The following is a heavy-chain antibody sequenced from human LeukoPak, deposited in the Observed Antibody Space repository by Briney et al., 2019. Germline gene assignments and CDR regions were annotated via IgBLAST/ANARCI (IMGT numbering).Heavy chain of an antibody. CDR2: INHSGST. CDR3: ARSHRRSGSYALYYYYGMDV. CDR1: GGSFSGYY. V-gene: IGHV4-34*01. Sequence: SETLSLTYAVYGGSFSGYYWSWIRQPPGKGLEWIGEINHSGSTNYNPSLKSRVTISVDTSKNQFSLKLSSVTAADTAVYYCARSHRRSGSYALYYYYGMDVWGKGTTVTASS. D-gene: IGHD3-10*01. J-gene: IGHJ6*04.